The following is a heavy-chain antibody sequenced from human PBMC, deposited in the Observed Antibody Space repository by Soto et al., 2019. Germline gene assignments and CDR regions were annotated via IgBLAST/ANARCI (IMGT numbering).Heavy chain of an antibody. Sequence: EVQLVESGGGLVKPGGSLRLSCAASGFTFSSCSMNWVRQAPGKGLEWVSSISSNSTYRYYADSVKGRFTISRDNAKHSLYLQMNSLRGADTALYYCARTRNWNPPLGIDVSGPGTTVTVAS. V-gene: IGHV3-21*01. J-gene: IGHJ6*02. CDR3: ARTRNWNPPLGIDV. D-gene: IGHD1-1*01. CDR2: ISSNSTYR. CDR1: GFTFSSCS.